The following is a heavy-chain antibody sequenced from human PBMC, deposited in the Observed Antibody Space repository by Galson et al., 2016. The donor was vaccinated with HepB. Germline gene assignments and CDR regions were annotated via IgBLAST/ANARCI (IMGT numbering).Heavy chain of an antibody. CDR1: GSIVNNNY. V-gene: IGHV3-53*01. CDR3: ARDPYYYDSRCYTTGFDV. D-gene: IGHD3-22*01. J-gene: IGHJ3*01. Sequence: SLRLSCAASGSIVNNNYMNWVRQAPGQGLEWVSVIYSDGSTSYADSVKDRFTTSGDNSKNRLYLQMNTLRAEDTAVYDCARDPYYYDSRCYTTGFDVWGQGTMVTVSS. CDR2: IYSDGST.